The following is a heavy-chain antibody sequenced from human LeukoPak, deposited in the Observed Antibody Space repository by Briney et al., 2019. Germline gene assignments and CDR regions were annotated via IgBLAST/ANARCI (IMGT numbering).Heavy chain of an antibody. Sequence: PSETLSLTCAVSGGSISSGGYSWSWIRQPPGKGLEWIGYIYHSGSTYYNPSLKSRVTISVDRSKNQFSLKLSSVTAADTAVYYCARAPGYSSSWYGVWYNGVWFDPWGQGTLVTVSS. CDR1: GGSISSGGYS. CDR2: IYHSGST. D-gene: IGHD6-13*01. J-gene: IGHJ5*02. V-gene: IGHV4-30-2*01. CDR3: ARAPGYSSSWYGVWYNGVWFDP.